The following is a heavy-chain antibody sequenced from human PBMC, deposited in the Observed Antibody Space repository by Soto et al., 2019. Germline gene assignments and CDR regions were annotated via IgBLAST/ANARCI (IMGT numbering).Heavy chain of an antibody. D-gene: IGHD1-26*01. V-gene: IGHV1-69*13. CDR1: GCTFSSYA. CDR2: SIPIFGTA. Sequence: SVKVSCKASGCTFSSYAISWVRQAPGQGLEWMGGSIPIFGTANYAQKFQGRVTITADESTRTAYMELSSLRSEDKAVYYCARGPSRVGATSGWCDAWGQGALGTXS. J-gene: IGHJ5*02. CDR3: ARGPSRVGATSGWCDA.